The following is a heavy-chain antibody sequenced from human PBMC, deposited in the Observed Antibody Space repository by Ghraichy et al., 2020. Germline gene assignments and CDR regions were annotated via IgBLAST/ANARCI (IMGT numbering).Heavy chain of an antibody. CDR3: ARDRVYDSSGYLGGDAFDI. J-gene: IGHJ3*02. D-gene: IGHD3-22*01. CDR2: ISAYNGNT. Sequence: ASVKVSCKASGYTFTSYGISWVRQAPGQGLEWMGWISAYNGNTNYAQKLQGRVTMTTDTSTSTAYMELRSLRSDDTAVYYCARDRVYDSSGYLGGDAFDIWGQGTMVTVSS. V-gene: IGHV1-18*04. CDR1: GYTFTSYG.